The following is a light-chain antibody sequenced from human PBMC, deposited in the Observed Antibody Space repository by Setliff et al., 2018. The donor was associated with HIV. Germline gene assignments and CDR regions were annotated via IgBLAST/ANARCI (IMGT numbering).Light chain of an antibody. CDR1: SSDVGGYNY. J-gene: IGLJ1*01. CDR2: EVN. V-gene: IGLV2-14*01. CDR3: SSYATTNTLP. Sequence: QSVLTQPASVSGSPGQSITISCTGTSSDVGGYNYVSWYQQHPGKAPKLIISEVNNRPSGVSNRFSGSKSGNTASLTISGLQAEDEGDYYCSSYATTNTLPFGTGTKVTVL.